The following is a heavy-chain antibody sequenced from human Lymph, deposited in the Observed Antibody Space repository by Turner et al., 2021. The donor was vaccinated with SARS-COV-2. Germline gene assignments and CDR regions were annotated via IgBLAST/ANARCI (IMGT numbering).Heavy chain of an antibody. V-gene: IGHV1-24*01. CDR2: FDPEDSAT. Sequence: QLVQSGAEVKKPGASVKVSCKVSGNTLPELSMHLVRQTPGKGLEWIGGFDPEDSATIYAQNFQGRVNMVEKTSTDNAYMAPSSLRSEETAVYCCATASAAVVTGWFDPWGQGTLVTVSS. D-gene: IGHD2-15*01. CDR3: ATASAAVVTGWFDP. CDR1: GNTLPELS. J-gene: IGHJ5*02.